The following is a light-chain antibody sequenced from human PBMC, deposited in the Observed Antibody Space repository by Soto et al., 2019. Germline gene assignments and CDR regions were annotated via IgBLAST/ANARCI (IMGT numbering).Light chain of an antibody. CDR3: MQSLETPWT. CDR1: QSLLNSKGYNY. CDR2: LGS. J-gene: IGKJ1*01. Sequence: DIVMTQSPLSLPVTPGEPASISCRSSQSLLNSKGYNYLDWYLQKPGQSPQLLIYLGSNRASGVPDRFSGSGSGTDFTLKISRVEAEDVGVYYCMQSLETPWTFGQGTKVEIK. V-gene: IGKV2-28*01.